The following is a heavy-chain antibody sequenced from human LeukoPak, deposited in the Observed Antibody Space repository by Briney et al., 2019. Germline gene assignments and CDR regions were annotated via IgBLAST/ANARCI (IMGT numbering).Heavy chain of an antibody. Sequence: VGSLRLSCSASAFTFSMYWMTWVRQAPGKGLEWVATIKEDGSDKYYVDSVRGRLTISRDNAENSLNLQMNSLTAEDTALYYCVRDGIRDIPGVITIRYDYWGQGTLGPVSS. V-gene: IGHV3-7*05. D-gene: IGHD3-10*01. CDR1: AFTFSMYW. CDR3: VRDGIRDIPGVITIRYDY. CDR2: IKEDGSDK. J-gene: IGHJ4*02.